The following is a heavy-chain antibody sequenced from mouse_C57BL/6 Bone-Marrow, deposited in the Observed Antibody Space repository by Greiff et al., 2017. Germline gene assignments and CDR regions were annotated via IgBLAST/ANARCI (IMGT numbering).Heavy chain of an antibody. CDR2: IRSKSNNYAT. D-gene: IGHD1-1*01. CDR1: GFSFNTYA. V-gene: IGHV10-1*01. CDR3: VRHGRFITTVVDAMDY. J-gene: IGHJ4*01. Sequence: VQLKESGGGLVQPKGSLKLSCAASGFSFNTYAMNWVRQAPGKGLEWVARIRSKSNNYATYYADSVKDRFTISRDDSESMLYLQMNNLKTEDTAMYYCVRHGRFITTVVDAMDYWGQGTSVTVSS.